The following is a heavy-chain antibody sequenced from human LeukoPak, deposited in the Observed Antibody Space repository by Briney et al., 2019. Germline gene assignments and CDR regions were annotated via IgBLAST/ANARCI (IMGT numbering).Heavy chain of an antibody. CDR1: GGSISSSSYY. Sequence: SETLSLTCTVSGGSISSSSYYWGWIRQPPGKGLEWIGSIYYSGSTYYNPSLKSRVTISVDTSKNQFSLKLSSVTAADTAVYYCARVGLYAKDWGQGTLVTVSS. J-gene: IGHJ4*02. CDR3: ARVGLYAKD. V-gene: IGHV4-39*07. CDR2: IYYSGST. D-gene: IGHD2-8*01.